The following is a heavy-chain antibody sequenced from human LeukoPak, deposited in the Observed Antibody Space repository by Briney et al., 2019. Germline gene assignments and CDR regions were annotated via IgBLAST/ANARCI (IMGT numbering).Heavy chain of an antibody. CDR3: ARDVSYNSLDY. D-gene: IGHD6-13*01. CDR2: IWYDGSNK. Sequence: GGSLRLSCAASGFTFSDYGMHWVRQAPGKGLEWVAVIWYDGSNKYYADSVKGRFTVSRDNSKNTLYLEMNSLRAEDTAVYYCARDVSYNSLDYWGQGTLVTVSS. CDR1: GFTFSDYG. J-gene: IGHJ4*02. V-gene: IGHV3-33*01.